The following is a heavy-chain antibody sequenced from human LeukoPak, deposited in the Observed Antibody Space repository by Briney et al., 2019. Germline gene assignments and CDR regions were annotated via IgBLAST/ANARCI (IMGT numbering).Heavy chain of an antibody. Sequence: GGSLRLSCAASGFTFDDYAMHWVRQAPGKGLEWVSGISWNSGSIGYADSVKGRFTISRDNAKNSLYLQMNSLRAEDTAVYYCVRDLDYGDVTPLYYWGQGALVTVSS. CDR2: ISWNSGSI. J-gene: IGHJ4*02. CDR3: VRDLDYGDVTPLYY. CDR1: GFTFDDYA. D-gene: IGHD4-17*01. V-gene: IGHV3-9*01.